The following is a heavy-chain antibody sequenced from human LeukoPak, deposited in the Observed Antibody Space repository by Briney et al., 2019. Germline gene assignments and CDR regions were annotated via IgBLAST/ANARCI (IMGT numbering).Heavy chain of an antibody. Sequence: SETLSLTCAVDGGSFSGYYWSWIRQPPGKGLEWIGEINHSGSTNYNPSLKSRVTISVDTSKNQFSLKLSSVTAADTAVYYCARGRNLVVPAAMGVLDYYYYMYVWGKGTTVTVSS. CDR2: INHSGST. D-gene: IGHD2-2*01. J-gene: IGHJ6*03. CDR3: ARGRNLVVPAAMGVLDYYYYMYV. V-gene: IGHV4-34*01. CDR1: GGSFSGYY.